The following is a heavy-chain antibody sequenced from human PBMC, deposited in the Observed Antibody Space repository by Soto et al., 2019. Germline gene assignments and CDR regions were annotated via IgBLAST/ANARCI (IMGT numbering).Heavy chain of an antibody. D-gene: IGHD5-12*01. CDR1: GFTFDNYA. V-gene: IGHV3-9*01. Sequence: GRSLRLSCAASGFTFDNYAMHWVRQAPGKGLEWGSGISWNSNTIAYADSVKGRFTISRDNAKNSLYLQMNSLRAEDTAVYYCARDPEKYSGSDLGIDYWGQGTLVTVSS. CDR3: ARDPEKYSGSDLGIDY. J-gene: IGHJ4*02. CDR2: ISWNSNTI.